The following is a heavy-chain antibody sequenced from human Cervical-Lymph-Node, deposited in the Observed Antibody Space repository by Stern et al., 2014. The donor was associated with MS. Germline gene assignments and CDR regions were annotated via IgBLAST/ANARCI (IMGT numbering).Heavy chain of an antibody. D-gene: IGHD2-2*01. J-gene: IGHJ6*02. CDR1: GFVFSSYE. V-gene: IGHV1-8*01. CDR3: ARGRCSSARCFDYYGLDV. CDR2: MNANSGNT. Sequence: VQLVESGAEVKKPGASVKVSCKAAGFVFSSYEINWVRQAPGQGLEWMGWMNANSGNTDSARKFQGRVTMPMNTAIRTAYMELNSLTTNDTAVYYCARGRCSSARCFDYYGLDVWGQGTTVTVSS.